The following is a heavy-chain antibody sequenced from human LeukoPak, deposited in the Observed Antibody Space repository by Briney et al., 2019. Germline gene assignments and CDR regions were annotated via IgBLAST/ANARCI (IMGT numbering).Heavy chain of an antibody. CDR2: INHSGST. J-gene: IGHJ5*02. Sequence: SETLSLTCAVYGGPFSGYYWTWIRQPPGKGLEWIGEINHSGSTNYNPSLKSRVTISVDTSKNQFSLKLSSVTAADTAVYYCARGPLVTTANWFDPWGQGTLVTVSS. D-gene: IGHD1-1*01. CDR3: ARGPLVTTANWFDP. V-gene: IGHV4-34*01. CDR1: GGPFSGYY.